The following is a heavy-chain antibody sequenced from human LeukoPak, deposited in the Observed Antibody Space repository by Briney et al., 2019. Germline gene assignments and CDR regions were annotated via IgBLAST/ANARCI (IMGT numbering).Heavy chain of an antibody. CDR1: GYTFTSYG. CDR2: ISAYNGNT. J-gene: IGHJ3*02. V-gene: IGHV1-18*01. CDR3: ARVGRYYYDSSGAFDI. D-gene: IGHD3-22*01. Sequence: ASVKVSCKASGYTFTSYGISWVRQAPGQGLEWMGRISAYNGNTNYAQKLQGRVTMTTDTSTSTAYMELRSLRSDDTAVYYCARVGRYYYDSSGAFDIWGQGTMVTVSS.